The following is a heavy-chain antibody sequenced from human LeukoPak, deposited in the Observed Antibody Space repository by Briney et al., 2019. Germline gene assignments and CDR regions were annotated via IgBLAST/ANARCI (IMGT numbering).Heavy chain of an antibody. CDR2: ISAYNGNT. CDR3: ARDVGDWRWFGELGTWFDP. V-gene: IGHV1-18*01. Sequence: ASVKVSCKASGYTFTSYGISWVRQAPRQGLEWMGWISAYNGNTNYAQKLQGRVTMTTDTSTSTAYMELRSLRSDDTAVYYCARDVGDWRWFGELGTWFDPWGQGTLVTVSS. D-gene: IGHD3-10*01. J-gene: IGHJ5*02. CDR1: GYTFTSYG.